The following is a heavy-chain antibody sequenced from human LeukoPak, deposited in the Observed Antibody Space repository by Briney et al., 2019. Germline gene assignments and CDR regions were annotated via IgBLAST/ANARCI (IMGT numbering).Heavy chain of an antibody. V-gene: IGHV3-21*01. CDR2: ISSSSSYI. CDR1: GFTFSSYS. J-gene: IGHJ4*02. Sequence: GGSLRLSCAASGFTFSSYSMNWVRQAPGKGLEWVSSISSSSSYIYYADSVKGRFTISRDNAKNSLYLQMNSLRAEDTAVYYCARDQGGGGYSYGSDYWGQGTLVTVSS. D-gene: IGHD5-18*01. CDR3: ARDQGGGGYSYGSDY.